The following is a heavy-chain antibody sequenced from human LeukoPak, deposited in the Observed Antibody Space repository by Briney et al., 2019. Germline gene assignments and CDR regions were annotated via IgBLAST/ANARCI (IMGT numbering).Heavy chain of an antibody. J-gene: IGHJ4*02. Sequence: GGSLRISCAASGLTFSSYWMSWVRQGPGKGLEWVANIKQDGSEKYYVDSVKGRFTISRDNAKNSLYLQMNSLRAEDTAVYYCAREGPRVAVAGLLDFDYWGQGTLVTVSS. CDR1: GLTFSSYW. D-gene: IGHD6-19*01. V-gene: IGHV3-7*03. CDR3: AREGPRVAVAGLLDFDY. CDR2: IKQDGSEK.